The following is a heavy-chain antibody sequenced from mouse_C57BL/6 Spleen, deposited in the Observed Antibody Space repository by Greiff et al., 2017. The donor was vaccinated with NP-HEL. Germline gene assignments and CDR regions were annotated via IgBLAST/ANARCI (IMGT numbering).Heavy chain of an antibody. J-gene: IGHJ2*01. CDR3: ARFHGNHLYYFDY. CDR2: IDPSDSYT. Sequence: VKLMESGAELVMPGASVKLSCKASGYTFTSYWMHWVKQRPGQGLEWIGEIDPSDSYTNYNQKFKGKSTLTVDKSSSTAYMQLSSLTSEDSAVYYCARFHGNHLYYFDYWGQGTTLTVSS. V-gene: IGHV1-69*01. CDR1: GYTFTSYW. D-gene: IGHD2-1*01.